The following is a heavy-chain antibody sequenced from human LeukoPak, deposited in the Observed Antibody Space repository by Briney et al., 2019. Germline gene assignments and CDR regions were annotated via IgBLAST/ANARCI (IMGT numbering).Heavy chain of an antibody. D-gene: IGHD3-22*01. Sequence: SQTLSLTCTVSGGSISSGSYYWSWIRQPAGKGLEWIERIYTSGSTNYNPSLKSRVTISVDTSKYQFSLKLSSVTAADTAVYYCARVSHYDSSGYRVPYNWFDPWGQGTLVTVSS. J-gene: IGHJ5*02. CDR3: ARVSHYDSSGYRVPYNWFDP. CDR1: GGSISSGSYY. CDR2: IYTSGST. V-gene: IGHV4-61*02.